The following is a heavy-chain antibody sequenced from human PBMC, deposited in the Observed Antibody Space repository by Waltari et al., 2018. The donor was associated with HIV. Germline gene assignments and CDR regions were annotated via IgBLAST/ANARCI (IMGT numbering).Heavy chain of an antibody. CDR2: INHSGST. CDR3: ARKGYRSGYYYPYYGMDV. V-gene: IGHV4-34*01. J-gene: IGHJ6*02. CDR1: GGSFSGYY. D-gene: IGHD2-15*01. Sequence: QVQLQQWGAGLLKPSETLSLTCAVYGGSFSGYYWSWIRQPPGKGLEWIGEINHSGSTNYNPSLKSRVTISVDTSKSQFSLRLSSVTAADTAVYYCARKGYRSGYYYPYYGMDVWGQGTTVTVSS.